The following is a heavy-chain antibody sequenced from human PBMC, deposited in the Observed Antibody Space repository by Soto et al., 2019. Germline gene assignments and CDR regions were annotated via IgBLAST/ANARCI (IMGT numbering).Heavy chain of an antibody. J-gene: IGHJ4*02. V-gene: IGHV1-8*01. CDR1: GYSFTTYD. CDR2: MDPKNGNT. CDR3: ARGRGWRDY. Sequence: QVQLVQSGAEVRKPGASVKVSCKASGYSFTTYDINWVRQAPGQGREWLGWMDPKNGNTDYAQKCQGKISMTSNTSISTAYMELSGLRSEDTAVYYCARGRGWRDYWGQGTLVTVSS. D-gene: IGHD6-19*01.